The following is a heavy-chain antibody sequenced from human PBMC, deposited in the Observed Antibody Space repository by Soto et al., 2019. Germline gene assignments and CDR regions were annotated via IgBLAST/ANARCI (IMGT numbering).Heavy chain of an antibody. CDR2: ISYDGSNK. D-gene: IGHD3-3*01. CDR1: GFTFSSYG. J-gene: IGHJ6*02. Sequence: GGSLRLSCAASGFTFSSYGMHWVRQAPGKGLEWVAVISYDGSNKYYADSVKGRFTISRDNSKNTLYLQMNSLRAEDTAVYYCANFGALGHYYGMDVWGQGTTVTVSS. CDR3: ANFGALGHYYGMDV. V-gene: IGHV3-30*18.